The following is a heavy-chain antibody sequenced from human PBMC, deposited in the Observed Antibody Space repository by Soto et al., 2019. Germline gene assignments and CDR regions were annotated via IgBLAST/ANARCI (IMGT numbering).Heavy chain of an antibody. CDR1: GGSISSSSYY. Sequence: TLSLTCTVSGGSISSSSYYWGWIRQPPGKGLEWIGSIYYSGSTYYNPSLKSRVTISVDTSKNQFSLKLSSVTAADTAVYYCARRGAYYDFWSGFGDYYYGMDVWGQGTTVTVSS. J-gene: IGHJ6*02. CDR2: IYYSGST. CDR3: ARRGAYYDFWSGFGDYYYGMDV. V-gene: IGHV4-39*01. D-gene: IGHD3-3*01.